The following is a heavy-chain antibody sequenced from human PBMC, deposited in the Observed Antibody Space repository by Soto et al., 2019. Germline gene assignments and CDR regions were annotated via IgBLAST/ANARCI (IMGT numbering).Heavy chain of an antibody. J-gene: IGHJ6*02. CDR3: AREKYSYGYGLYYFDGRDV. D-gene: IGHD5-18*01. V-gene: IGHV4-38-2*02. Sequence: SETLSLTCAVSGGSIISNYWWAWIRQSPGEGLVWIGSIYHSGSTYYNPSLKSRVTISVDTSKNQFSLKLSSVTAADTAVYYCAREKYSYGYGLYYFDGRDVWGQGTTVTVSS. CDR1: GGSIISNYW. CDR2: IYHSGST.